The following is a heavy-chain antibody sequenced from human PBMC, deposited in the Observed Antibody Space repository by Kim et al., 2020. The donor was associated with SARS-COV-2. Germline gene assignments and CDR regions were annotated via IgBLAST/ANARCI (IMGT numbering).Heavy chain of an antibody. V-gene: IGHV3-21*01. D-gene: IGHD2-15*01. Sequence: DSVKGRFTIARDNDKNSLYLQMNSLRAEDTAVYYCARGVGGTRGGRWFDPWGQGTLVTVSS. CDR3: ARGVGGTRGGRWFDP. J-gene: IGHJ5*02.